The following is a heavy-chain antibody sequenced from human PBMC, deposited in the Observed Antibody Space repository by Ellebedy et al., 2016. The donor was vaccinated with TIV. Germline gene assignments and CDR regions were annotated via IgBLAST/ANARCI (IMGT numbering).Heavy chain of an antibody. J-gene: IGHJ4*02. D-gene: IGHD3-10*01. CDR2: INPSGGST. CDR1: GYTFTNYY. Sequence: ASVKVSXXASGYTFTNYYMHWVRQAPGQGLEWMGIINPSGGSTSYAQKFQGRVTMPRDTSTSTVYMELSSLRSEDTAVYYCARDPVRGDFDYWGQGTLVTVPS. CDR3: ARDPVRGDFDY. V-gene: IGHV1-46*01.